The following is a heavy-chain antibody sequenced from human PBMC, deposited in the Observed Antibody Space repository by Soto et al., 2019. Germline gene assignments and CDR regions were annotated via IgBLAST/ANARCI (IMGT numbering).Heavy chain of an antibody. CDR3: ARDNDVWTGYSFDN. Sequence: QVQLVQSGAEVRKPGASVKVSCKTSGYIFTNYAISWVRQAPGQGPEWMGWISGYHGDPNTHYSQKFQGRLTMTTDMSTTTAYMELRSLASADTAVYYCARDNDVWTGYSFDNWGQGTLVTVSS. V-gene: IGHV1-18*01. CDR1: GYIFTNYA. J-gene: IGHJ4*02. CDR2: ISGYHGDPNT. D-gene: IGHD3-3*01.